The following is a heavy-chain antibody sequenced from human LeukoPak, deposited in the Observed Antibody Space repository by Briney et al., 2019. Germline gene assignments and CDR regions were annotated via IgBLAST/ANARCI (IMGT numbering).Heavy chain of an antibody. Sequence: GGSLRLSCAASGFTFSSYSMNWVRQAPGKGLEWVSSISSSSSYIYYVDSVKGRFTISRDNAKNSLYLQMNSLRAEDTAVYYCARRKRSSGYLGYWGQGTLVTVSS. V-gene: IGHV3-21*01. CDR2: ISSSSSYI. D-gene: IGHD3-22*01. J-gene: IGHJ4*02. CDR3: ARRKRSSGYLGY. CDR1: GFTFSSYS.